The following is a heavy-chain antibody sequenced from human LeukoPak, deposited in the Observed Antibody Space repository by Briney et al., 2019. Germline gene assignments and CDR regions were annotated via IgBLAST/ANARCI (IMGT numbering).Heavy chain of an antibody. V-gene: IGHV1-69*05. CDR2: IIPIFGTA. Sequence: ASVEVSCKASGGTFSSYTISWVRQAPGQGLEWMGRIIPIFGTANYAQKFQGRVTITTDESTSTAYMELSSLRSEDTAVYYCARGSGDGTQGSQHWGQGTLVTVSS. CDR1: GGTFSSYT. CDR3: ARGSGDGTQGSQH. D-gene: IGHD4-17*01. J-gene: IGHJ1*01.